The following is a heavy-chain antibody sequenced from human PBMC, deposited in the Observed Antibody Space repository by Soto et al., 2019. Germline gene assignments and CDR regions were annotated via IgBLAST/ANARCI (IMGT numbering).Heavy chain of an antibody. CDR3: ARAQGVGCSGGSCYFNWFDP. Sequence: SETLSLTCTVSGGSISSYYWSWIRQPPGKGLEWIGYIYYSGSTNYNPSLKSRVTISVDTSKNQFSLKLSSVTAADTAVYYCARAQGVGCSGGSCYFNWFDPWGQGTLVTVSS. CDR2: IYYSGST. V-gene: IGHV4-59*01. D-gene: IGHD2-15*01. J-gene: IGHJ5*02. CDR1: GGSISSYY.